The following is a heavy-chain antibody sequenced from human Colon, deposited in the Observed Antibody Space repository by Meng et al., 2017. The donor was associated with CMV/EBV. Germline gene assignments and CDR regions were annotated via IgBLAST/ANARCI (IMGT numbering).Heavy chain of an antibody. CDR1: GFTFSRHT. D-gene: IGHD2/OR15-2a*01. Sequence: GESLKISCAASGFTFSRHTMNWVRQAPGKGLEWVSSITSSGSYIYYADSMKGRFTISRDNAKNSLFLQMNGLRAEDTAVYYCARDLYCNSRNCPYGMDVWGQGTTVTVSS. CDR2: ITSSGSYI. J-gene: IGHJ6*02. CDR3: ARDLYCNSRNCPYGMDV. V-gene: IGHV3-21*01.